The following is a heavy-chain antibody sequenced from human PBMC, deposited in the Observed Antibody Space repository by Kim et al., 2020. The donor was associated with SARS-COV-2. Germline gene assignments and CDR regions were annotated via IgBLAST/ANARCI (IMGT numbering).Heavy chain of an antibody. J-gene: IGHJ4*02. CDR2: IKEAGREK. CDR3: ARDPLKVDGFNGLDS. D-gene: IGHD2-8*01. Sequence: GGSLRLSCVASGFTFSRHWMSWVRQAPGKGLEWLANIKEAGREKGCVDSVKGRFTISRDNAKNSLYLQMNSLRVEDTAIYYCARDPLKVDGFNGLDSWGQGTLVTVSS. CDR1: GFTFSRHW. V-gene: IGHV3-7*01.